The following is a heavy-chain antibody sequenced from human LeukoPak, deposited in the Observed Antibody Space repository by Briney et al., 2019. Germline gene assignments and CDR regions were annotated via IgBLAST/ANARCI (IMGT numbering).Heavy chain of an antibody. J-gene: IGHJ4*02. V-gene: IGHV5-51*01. CDR3: ARQDGRALYYFDY. Sequence: GESLQIFCKGSGYSFNNYWIAWVRQMPGKGLEWLGIIYPGDSDTRYSPSLQGQVTITAAKSISTAYLQWSSLKASDTAMYYCARQDGRALYYFDYWGQGTLVTVSS. D-gene: IGHD5-24*01. CDR1: GYSFNNYW. CDR2: IYPGDSDT.